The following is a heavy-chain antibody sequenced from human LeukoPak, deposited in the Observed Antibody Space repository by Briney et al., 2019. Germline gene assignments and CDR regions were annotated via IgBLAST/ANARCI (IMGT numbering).Heavy chain of an antibody. J-gene: IGHJ3*02. CDR1: GGSFSGYY. D-gene: IGHD3-3*01. Sequence: SETLSLTCAVYGGSFSGYYWSWIRQPPGKGLGWIGEINHSGSTNYNPSLKSRVTISVDTSKNQFSLKLSSVAAADTAVYYCASTIFGVDLDAFDIWGQGTMVTVSS. V-gene: IGHV4-34*01. CDR3: ASTIFGVDLDAFDI. CDR2: INHSGST.